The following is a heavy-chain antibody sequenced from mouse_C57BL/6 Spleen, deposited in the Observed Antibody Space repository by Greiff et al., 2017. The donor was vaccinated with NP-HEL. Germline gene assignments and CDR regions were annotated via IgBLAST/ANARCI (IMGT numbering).Heavy chain of an antibody. CDR2: IDPSDSET. D-gene: IGHD1-1*01. Sequence: QVQLQQPGAELVRPGSSVKLSCKASGYTFTSYWMHWVKRRPIQGLEWIGNIDPSDSETHYNQKFKDKATLTVDKSSSTAYMQLSSLTSEDSAVYYCAIYGSSYWYFDVWGTGTTVTVSS. V-gene: IGHV1-52*01. CDR1: GYTFTSYW. J-gene: IGHJ1*03. CDR3: AIYGSSYWYFDV.